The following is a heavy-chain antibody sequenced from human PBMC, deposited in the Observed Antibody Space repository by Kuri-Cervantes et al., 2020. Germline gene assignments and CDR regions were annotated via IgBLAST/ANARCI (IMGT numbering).Heavy chain of an antibody. CDR1: GSTFSNYN. CDR2: IGTSRNYI. Sequence: GGSLRLSCAASGSTFSNYNINWVRQAPGKGLEWVSSIGTSRNYIYYADSVKGRFTISRDNTKNSLYLQMNSLRAEDSAVYYCARDGDSSGWDFDYWGQGTLVTVSS. J-gene: IGHJ4*02. V-gene: IGHV3-21*01. CDR3: ARDGDSSGWDFDY. D-gene: IGHD6-19*01.